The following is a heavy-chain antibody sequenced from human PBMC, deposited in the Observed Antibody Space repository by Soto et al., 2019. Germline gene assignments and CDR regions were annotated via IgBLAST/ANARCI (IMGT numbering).Heavy chain of an antibody. CDR2: INQDGSEK. D-gene: IGHD3-16*02. CDR1: GFTFSDFL. V-gene: IGHV3-7*01. J-gene: IGHJ6*02. Sequence: PGGSLRLSCAASGFTFSDFLMTWVRQAPGKGLEWVANINQDGSEKYYVDSVKGRFTVSRDNAKNSLFLQVNSLRTEDSALYYCAREVWGVWGSYLKYPYGMDVWGQGTTVTVSS. CDR3: AREVWGVWGSYLKYPYGMDV.